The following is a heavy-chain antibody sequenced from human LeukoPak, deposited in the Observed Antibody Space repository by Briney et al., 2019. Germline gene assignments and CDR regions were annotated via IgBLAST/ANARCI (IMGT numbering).Heavy chain of an antibody. CDR2: ISGSGGDT. CDR3: AKKGATTGDFDY. V-gene: IGHV3-23*01. J-gene: IGHJ4*02. CDR1: GVTFNSYA. D-gene: IGHD1-26*01. Sequence: GGSLRLSCAASGVTFNSYAMSWVRQAPGKGLEWVSAISGSGGDTYYADSVKGRFTISRDNSKNTLYLQMNSLRAEDTAVYYCAKKGATTGDFDYWGQGTLVTVSS.